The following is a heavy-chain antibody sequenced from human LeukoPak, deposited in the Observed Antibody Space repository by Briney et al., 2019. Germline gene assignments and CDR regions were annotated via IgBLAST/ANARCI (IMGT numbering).Heavy chain of an antibody. J-gene: IGHJ6*02. CDR2: IKHDASEK. CDR1: GFTFSSYW. Sequence: PGGSLRLSCAASGFTFSSYWMAWVRQTPGKGLEWVANIKHDASEKYYVDSVKGRFTISRDNAQNSFYLQMNSLRAEDTAVYYCAKAVSSWYGFYYGMDVWGQGTTVTVS. CDR3: AKAVSSWYGFYYGMDV. D-gene: IGHD6-13*01. V-gene: IGHV3-7*01.